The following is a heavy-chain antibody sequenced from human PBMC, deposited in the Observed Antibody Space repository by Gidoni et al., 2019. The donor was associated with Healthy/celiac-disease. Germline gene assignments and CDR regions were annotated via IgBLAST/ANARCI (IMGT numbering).Heavy chain of an antibody. CDR2: IYYSGRT. CDR3: ATSXXIVXXXHAXXI. Sequence: QVQLQESGPGXXKPSETLSLTCTVSGGSIRSYYCSWIRQPPGKGLEWIGYIYYSGRTNYNPSLKRRXTISXETSKXXFSXXXSSXXAAXXXVYYXATSXXIVXXXHAXXIWGXGTMXTVSS. J-gene: IGHJ3*02. CDR1: GGSIRSYY. V-gene: IGHV4-59*01. D-gene: IGHD1-26*01.